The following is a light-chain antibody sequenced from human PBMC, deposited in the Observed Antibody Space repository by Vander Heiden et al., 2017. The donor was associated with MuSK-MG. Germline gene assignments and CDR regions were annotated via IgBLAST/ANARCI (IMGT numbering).Light chain of an antibody. CDR1: QGISSY. V-gene: IGKV1-8*01. J-gene: IGKJ4*01. Sequence: AIRMTQSPSSFSASTGDRVTITCRASQGISSYLAWYQQKPGKAPKLLIYAASTLQSGVPSRFSGSGSGTDFTLTISCLQSEDSATYYCQQDDSYPRNFGGGTKVEIK. CDR2: AAS. CDR3: QQDDSYPRN.